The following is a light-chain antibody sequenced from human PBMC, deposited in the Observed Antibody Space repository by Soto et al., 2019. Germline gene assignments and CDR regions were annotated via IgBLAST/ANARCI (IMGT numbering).Light chain of an antibody. CDR3: MQALQTPIT. J-gene: IGKJ5*01. Sequence: DIVMTQSPLSLPVTPGEPASISCRSSQSLLHSNGKKYMDWYLQKPGQSPQLLIYLGSNRASGVPDRFSASGSGTDFTLKISRVEAEDVGVYYCMQALQTPITFGQGTRPEIK. V-gene: IGKV2-28*01. CDR1: QSLLHSNGKKY. CDR2: LGS.